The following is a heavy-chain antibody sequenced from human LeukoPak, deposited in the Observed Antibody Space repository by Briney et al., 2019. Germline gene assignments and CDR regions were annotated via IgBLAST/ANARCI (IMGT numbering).Heavy chain of an antibody. J-gene: IGHJ4*02. Sequence: GGSLRLSCAASGFTFVDYAMHWVRQAPGKGLEWVSLISGDGGSTYYADSVKGRFTISRDNSKNSLYLQMNSLRTEDTALYYCAKDRRRTNPLDYWGQGTLVTVSS. V-gene: IGHV3-43*02. CDR1: GFTFVDYA. D-gene: IGHD1/OR15-1a*01. CDR2: ISGDGGST. CDR3: AKDRRRTNPLDY.